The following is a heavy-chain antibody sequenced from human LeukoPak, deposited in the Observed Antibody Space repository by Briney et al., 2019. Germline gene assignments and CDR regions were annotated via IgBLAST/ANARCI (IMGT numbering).Heavy chain of an antibody. Sequence: QPGGSLRLSCAASGFTFSNYAMHWVRQAPGKGLEWVAFIRYDGSNKYYADSVQGRFTISRDNSKNTLYLQMNSLRAEDTAVYYCARVLRYFDWLSKLPGYYYYMDVWGKGTTVTISS. D-gene: IGHD3-9*01. V-gene: IGHV3-30*02. CDR2: IRYDGSNK. CDR3: ARVLRYFDWLSKLPGYYYYMDV. CDR1: GFTFSNYA. J-gene: IGHJ6*03.